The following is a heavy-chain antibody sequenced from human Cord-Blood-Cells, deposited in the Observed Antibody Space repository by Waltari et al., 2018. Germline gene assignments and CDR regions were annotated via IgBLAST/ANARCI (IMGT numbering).Heavy chain of an antibody. Sequence: EVQLVESGGGLVQPGGSLKLSCAASGFTFSGSAMHWVRQASGKGLEWVGRIRSKANSYATAYAASVKGRFTISRDDSKNTAYLQMNSLKTEDTAVYYCTRHLRTGFDYWGQGTLVTVSS. CDR1: GFTFSGSA. D-gene: IGHD7-27*01. CDR2: IRSKANSYAT. CDR3: TRHLRTGFDY. V-gene: IGHV3-73*02. J-gene: IGHJ4*02.